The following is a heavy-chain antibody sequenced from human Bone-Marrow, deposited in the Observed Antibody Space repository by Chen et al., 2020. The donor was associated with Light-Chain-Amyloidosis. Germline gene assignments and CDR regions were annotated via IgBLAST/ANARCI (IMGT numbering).Heavy chain of an antibody. V-gene: IGHV5-51*01. CDR3: ARRRDGYNCDY. Sequence: EVQLEQSGPEVQKPGESLKISCKGSGYTFPNYWIGWVRQMPGKGLEWMGVIYPDDSDARYSPSFEGQVTISADKSITTAYLQWRSLKASDTAMYYCARRRDGYNCDYWGQGTLVTVSS. CDR2: IYPDDSDA. CDR1: GYTFPNYW. J-gene: IGHJ4*02. D-gene: IGHD5-12*01.